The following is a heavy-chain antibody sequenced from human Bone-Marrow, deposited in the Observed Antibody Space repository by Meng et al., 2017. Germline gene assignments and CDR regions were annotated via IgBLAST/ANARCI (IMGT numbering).Heavy chain of an antibody. J-gene: IGHJ4*02. CDR1: GYTFTGYY. V-gene: IGHV1-69*13. CDR2: IIPIFGTA. CDR3: ARINGPAYFDY. Sequence: SVKVSCKASGYTFTGYYMHWVRQAPGQGLEWMGGIIPIFGTANYAQKSQGRVTITADESTSTAYMELSSLRSEDTAVYYCARINGPAYFDYWGQGTLVTVSS.